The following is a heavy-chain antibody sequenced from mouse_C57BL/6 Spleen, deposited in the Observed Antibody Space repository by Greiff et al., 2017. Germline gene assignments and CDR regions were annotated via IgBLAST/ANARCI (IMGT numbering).Heavy chain of an antibody. CDR3: TAYYGSSFAY. Sequence: EVHLVESGGGLVQPGGSMKLSCVASGFTFSNYWMNWVRQSPEKGLEWVAQIRLKSDNYATHYAESVKGRFTISRDDSKSSVYLQMNNLRAEDTGIYYCTAYYGSSFAYWGQGTLVTVSA. D-gene: IGHD1-1*01. CDR2: IRLKSDNYAT. CDR1: GFTFSNYW. V-gene: IGHV6-3*01. J-gene: IGHJ3*01.